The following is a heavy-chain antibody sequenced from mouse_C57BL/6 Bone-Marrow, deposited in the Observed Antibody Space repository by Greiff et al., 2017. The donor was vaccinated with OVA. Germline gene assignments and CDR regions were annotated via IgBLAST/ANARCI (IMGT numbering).Heavy chain of an antibody. V-gene: IGHV1-80*01. Sequence: VQLQESGAELVKPGASVKISCKASGYAFSNYWMNWVKQRPGKGLEGIVQIFPGDGDTNYNGNFKGKATLNADTSSSAAYMQVNSLTSEDSSVYLCARGGFWGQGTTLTVSS. J-gene: IGHJ2*01. CDR3: ARGGF. CDR2: IFPGDGDT. CDR1: GYAFSNYW.